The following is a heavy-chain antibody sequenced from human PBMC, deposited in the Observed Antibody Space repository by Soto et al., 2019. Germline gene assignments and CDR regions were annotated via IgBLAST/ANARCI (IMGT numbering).Heavy chain of an antibody. CDR1: GFTFDDYA. Sequence: EVQLVESGGGLVQPGRSLRLSCAASGFTFDDYAMHWVRQAPGKGLEWVSGISWSSGSIGYADSVKGRFTISRDNAKNSLYLQMNSLRAEDTALYYCAKQQQLVGYFDYGGQGTLVTVSS. CDR2: ISWSSGSI. V-gene: IGHV3-9*01. CDR3: AKQQQLVGYFDY. J-gene: IGHJ4*02. D-gene: IGHD6-13*01.